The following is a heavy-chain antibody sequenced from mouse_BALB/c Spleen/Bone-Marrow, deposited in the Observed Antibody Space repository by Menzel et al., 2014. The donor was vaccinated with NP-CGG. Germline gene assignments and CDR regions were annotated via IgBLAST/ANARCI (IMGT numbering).Heavy chain of an antibody. CDR2: ISNGGGST. D-gene: IGHD2-4*01. J-gene: IGHJ3*01. V-gene: IGHV5-12*02. CDR1: GFTFSDYY. Sequence: EVQLVESGGGLVQPGGSLKLPCATSGFTFSDYYMYWVRQTPEKRLEWVAYISNGGGSTYYPDTVKGRFTISRDNAKNTLYLQMSRLKSEDTAMYYCARHNYDETWFAYWGQGTLVTVSA. CDR3: ARHNYDETWFAY.